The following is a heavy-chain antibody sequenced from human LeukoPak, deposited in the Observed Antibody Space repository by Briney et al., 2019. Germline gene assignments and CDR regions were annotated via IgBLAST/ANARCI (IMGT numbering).Heavy chain of an antibody. J-gene: IGHJ4*02. V-gene: IGHV3-11*01. Sequence: GGSLRLSCAASGFTFSDYYMSWIRQAPGKGLEWVSYSSGSGSTIYYADSVKGRFTISRDNAKNSLDLQMNSLGAEDTAVYYCARRSGSYQADFDYWGQGTLVTVSS. CDR2: SSGSGSTI. CDR3: ARRSGSYQADFDY. D-gene: IGHD1-26*01. CDR1: GFTFSDYY.